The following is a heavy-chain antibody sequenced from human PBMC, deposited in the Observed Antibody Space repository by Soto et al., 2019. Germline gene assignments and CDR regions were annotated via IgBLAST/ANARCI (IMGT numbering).Heavy chain of an antibody. J-gene: IGHJ6*02. CDR3: AKDLIPSGGTIFGVVQIYYYGMDV. V-gene: IGHV3-43*01. Sequence: EVQLVESGGVVVQPGGSLRLSCAASGFTFDDYTMHWVRQAPGKGLEWVSLISWDGGSTYYADSVKGRFTISRDNSKNSLYLQMNSLRTEDTALYYCAKDLIPSGGTIFGVVQIYYYGMDVWGQGTTVTVSS. CDR2: ISWDGGST. CDR1: GFTFDDYT. D-gene: IGHD3-3*01.